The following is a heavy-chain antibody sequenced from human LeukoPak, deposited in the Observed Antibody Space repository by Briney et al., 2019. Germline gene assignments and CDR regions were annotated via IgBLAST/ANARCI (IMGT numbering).Heavy chain of an antibody. CDR1: GYTFTGYY. D-gene: IGHD3-10*01. CDR2: INPSGGST. Sequence: ASVKVSCKASGYTFTGYYMHWVRRAPGQGLEWMGIINPSGGSTSYAQKFQGRVTMTRDMSTSTVYMELSSLRSEDTAVYYCARGVPTMVRGVILGSNWFDPWGQGTLVTVSS. V-gene: IGHV1-46*01. J-gene: IGHJ5*02. CDR3: ARGVPTMVRGVILGSNWFDP.